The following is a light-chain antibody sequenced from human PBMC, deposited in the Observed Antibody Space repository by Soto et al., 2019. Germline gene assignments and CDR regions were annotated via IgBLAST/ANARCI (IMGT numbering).Light chain of an antibody. CDR2: KAS. CDR1: QSISNW. J-gene: IGKJ1*01. V-gene: IGKV1-5*03. CDR3: QQYYNYPLT. Sequence: DIQMTQSPSTLSASVGDRVTITCRASQSISNWLAWYQQMPGKAPTLLIYKASTAESGVPSSFSGIGSGTQFTLTISSLQPDDFATYYCQQYYNYPLTFGQGTKVEV.